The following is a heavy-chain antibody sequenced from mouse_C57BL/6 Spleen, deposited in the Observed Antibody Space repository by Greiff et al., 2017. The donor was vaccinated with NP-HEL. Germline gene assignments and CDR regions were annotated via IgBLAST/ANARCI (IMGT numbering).Heavy chain of an antibody. CDR2: IYPGSGNT. CDR3: ARPSYYGSSYYFDY. V-gene: IGHV1-55*01. D-gene: IGHD1-1*01. Sequence: VQLQQPGAELVKPGASVKMSCKASGYTFTSYWITWVKQRPGQGLEWIGDIYPGSGNTNYNEKFKSKATLTVDTSSSTAYMQLSSLTSEDSAVYYCARPSYYGSSYYFDYWGQGTTLTVSS. J-gene: IGHJ2*01. CDR1: GYTFTSYW.